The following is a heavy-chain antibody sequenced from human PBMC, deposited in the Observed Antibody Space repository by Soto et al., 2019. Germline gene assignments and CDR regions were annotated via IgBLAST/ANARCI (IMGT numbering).Heavy chain of an antibody. CDR2: FDPEDGET. D-gene: IGHD3-22*01. J-gene: IGHJ4*02. V-gene: IGHV1-24*01. CDR3: ATDPSLYDNDY. Sequence: ASVKVSCKVSGYTLTELSMHWVRQAPGKGLEWMGGFDPEDGETIYAQKFQGRVTMNEDTSTDTAYMELSSLRSEDTAVYYCATDPSLYDNDYWGQGTLVTVSS. CDR1: GYTLTELS.